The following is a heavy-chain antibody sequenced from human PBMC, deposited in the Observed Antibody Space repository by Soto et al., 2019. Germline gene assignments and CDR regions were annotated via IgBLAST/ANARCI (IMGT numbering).Heavy chain of an antibody. J-gene: IGHJ3*01. V-gene: IGHV6-1*01. CDR1: GDSVSSNSAA. CDR3: ARVKAGVVAFDV. D-gene: IGHD6-19*01. Sequence: PSPTLSLTCAISGDSVSSNSAAWNWIRQSPSRGLEWLGRTYYRSKWYNDYAVSVKSRITINPDTSENQFSLRLNSVTPEDTAVYYCARVKAGVVAFDVWGQGTMVTVSS. CDR2: TYYRSKWYN.